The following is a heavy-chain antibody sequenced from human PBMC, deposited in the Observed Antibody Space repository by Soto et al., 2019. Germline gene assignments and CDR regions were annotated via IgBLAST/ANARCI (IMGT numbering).Heavy chain of an antibody. CDR2: IYVTGAV. V-gene: IGHV4-31*03. Sequence: SETLSLTCSVSGAALNSGDYYWSWIRQVPGKGLEWIGHIYVTGAVDYDPSLRDRITISQDTSERQFSLNLRLVTAADTAVYYCARLRIATNNYKWFDPWGQGTLVTVSS. D-gene: IGHD2-21*01. CDR1: GAALNSGDYY. CDR3: ARLRIATNNYKWFDP. J-gene: IGHJ5*02.